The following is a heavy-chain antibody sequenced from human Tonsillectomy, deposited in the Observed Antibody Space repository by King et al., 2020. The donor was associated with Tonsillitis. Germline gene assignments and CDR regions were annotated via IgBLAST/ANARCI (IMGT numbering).Heavy chain of an antibody. J-gene: IGHJ3*02. CDR1: GYSFTGYW. CDR2: VFPADSDT. V-gene: IGHV5-51*01. CDR3: ARGAPFDI. Sequence: QLVQSGAEVKKPGESLKISCKGSGYSFTGYWIGWVRQMPGKGLEWMGIVFPADSDTRYSPSFQVQVTISADKSISTAYLQRSRLKASDTAMYYCARGAPFDIWGQGTMVTVSS.